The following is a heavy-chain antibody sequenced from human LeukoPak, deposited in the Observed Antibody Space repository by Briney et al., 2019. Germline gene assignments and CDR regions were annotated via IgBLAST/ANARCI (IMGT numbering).Heavy chain of an antibody. D-gene: IGHD3-9*01. Sequence: ASVKVSCKASGYTFTSYAMHWVRQAPGQRLEWMGWINAGNGNTKYSQEFQGRVTITRDTSASTAYMELSSLRAEDTAVYYCARVSSSGYGVSSGLAFWGQGTLVTVSS. CDR1: GYTFTSYA. V-gene: IGHV1-3*03. CDR3: ARVSSSGYGVSSGLAF. CDR2: INAGNGNT. J-gene: IGHJ4*02.